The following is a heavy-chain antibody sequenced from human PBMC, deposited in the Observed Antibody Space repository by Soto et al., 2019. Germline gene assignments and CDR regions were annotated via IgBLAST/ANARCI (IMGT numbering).Heavy chain of an antibody. CDR2: INPSGGNT. V-gene: IGHV1-46*01. J-gene: IGHJ6*03. D-gene: IGHD3-10*01. Sequence: ASVKVSCKASGYTFTSYYMHWVRQAPGQGLEWMGIINPSGGNTGYAQKFQGRVTMTRNTSISTAYMELSSLRSEDTAVYYCARAYYYGSGGYYTYYYYMDVWGKGTTVTVSS. CDR3: ARAYYYGSGGYYTYYYYMDV. CDR1: GYTFTSYY.